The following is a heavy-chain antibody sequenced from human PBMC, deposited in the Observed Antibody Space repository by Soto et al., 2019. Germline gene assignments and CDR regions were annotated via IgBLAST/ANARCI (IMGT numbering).Heavy chain of an antibody. CDR2: IYYSGSA. V-gene: IGHV4-39*01. Sequence: QLQLQESGPGLVKPSETLSLTCTVSGGSISTISYYWGWIRQTPGKGLQWIGNIYYSGSAYYDPYLKSRVTIAVDTSKNQFSLSLSSVTAADTATYYCASLTYASGTYYNFNNWGLGTLVTVCS. D-gene: IGHD3-10*01. J-gene: IGHJ4*02. CDR3: ASLTYASGTYYNFNN. CDR1: GGSISTISYY.